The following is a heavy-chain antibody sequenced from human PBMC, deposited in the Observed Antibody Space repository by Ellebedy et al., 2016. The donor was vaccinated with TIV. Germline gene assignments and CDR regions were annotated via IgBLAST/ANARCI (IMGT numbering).Heavy chain of an antibody. CDR1: GFSLSTSGMC. Sequence: SGPTLVKPTQTLTLTCTFSGFSLSTSGMCVSWIRQPPGKALEWLARIDWDDDKYYSTSLKTRLTISKDTSKNQVVLTMTNMDPVDTATYYCARLYDSSGLWYFDYWGQGTLVTVSS. J-gene: IGHJ4*02. D-gene: IGHD3-22*01. V-gene: IGHV2-70*11. CDR2: IDWDDDK. CDR3: ARLYDSSGLWYFDY.